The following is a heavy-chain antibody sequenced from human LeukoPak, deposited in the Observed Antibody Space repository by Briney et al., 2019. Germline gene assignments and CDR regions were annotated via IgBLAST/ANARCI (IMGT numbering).Heavy chain of an antibody. D-gene: IGHD6-13*01. V-gene: IGHV3-74*01. CDR2: INSDGSTT. CDR3: ARGFPAIAPTGMNVPFDY. CDR1: GFTFSSYW. Sequence: GGSLRLSCAASGFTFSSYWMHWIRQAPEKGLVWVSRINSDGSTTSHADSVKGRFTISRDNAKNMLYLQLNSLRAEDTAIYYCARGFPAIAPTGMNVPFDYWGQGTLVTVSS. J-gene: IGHJ4*02.